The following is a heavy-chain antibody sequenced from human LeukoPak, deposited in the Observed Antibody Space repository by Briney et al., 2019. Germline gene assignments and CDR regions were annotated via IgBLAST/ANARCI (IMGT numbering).Heavy chain of an antibody. CDR2: INPNSGGT. CDR1: GYTFTGYY. V-gene: IGHV1-2*02. D-gene: IGHD3-10*01. J-gene: IGHJ4*02. CDR3: ARDRDYYGSGDY. Sequence: ASVNVSCKPSGYTFTGYYMHWVRQAPGQGLEWIGWINPNSGGTNYAQKFQGTLTMTRDTSISTAYMELSRLRSDDTAVYYCARDRDYYGSGDYWAQGTLVSVSS.